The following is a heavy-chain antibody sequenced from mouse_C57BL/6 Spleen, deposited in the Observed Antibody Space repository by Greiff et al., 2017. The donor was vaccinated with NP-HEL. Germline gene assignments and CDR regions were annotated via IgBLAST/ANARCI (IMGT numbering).Heavy chain of an antibody. CDR3: ARSDYYGSSYFDY. D-gene: IGHD1-1*01. CDR1: GYTFTSYW. CDR2: IDPSDSYT. J-gene: IGHJ2*01. V-gene: IGHV1-50*01. Sequence: QVQLQQPGAELVKPGASVKLSCKASGYTFTSYWMQWVKQRPGQGLEWIGEIDPSDSYTNYNQKFKGKATLTVDTSSSTAYMQLSSLTSEDSAVYYCARSDYYGSSYFDYWGQGTTLTVSS.